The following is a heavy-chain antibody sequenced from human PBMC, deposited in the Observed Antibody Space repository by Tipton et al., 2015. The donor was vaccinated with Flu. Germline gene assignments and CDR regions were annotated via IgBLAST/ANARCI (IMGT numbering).Heavy chain of an antibody. Sequence: QSGAEVKKPGESLKISCKGSGYSFTSYWIGWVRQMPGKGLEWMGIIYPGDSDTRYSPSFQGQVTISADKSISTAYLQWSSLKASDTAMYYCATGGLRYGFWATVSRYYFDYWGQGTLVTVSS. J-gene: IGHJ4*02. CDR2: IYPGDSDT. V-gene: IGHV5-51*03. CDR3: ATGGLRYGFWATVSRYYFDY. CDR1: GYSFTSYW. D-gene: IGHD3-3*01.